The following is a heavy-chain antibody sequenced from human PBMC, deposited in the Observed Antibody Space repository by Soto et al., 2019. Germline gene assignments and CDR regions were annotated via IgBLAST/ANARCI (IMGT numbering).Heavy chain of an antibody. Sequence: TSETLSLTCAVYGGSFSGYYWSWIRQPPGKGLEWIGEINHSGSTNYNPSLKSRVTISVDTSKNQFSLKLSSVTAADTAVYYCARGRLRYNWNPRDYYYYGMDVWGQGTTVTVSS. J-gene: IGHJ6*02. CDR2: INHSGST. V-gene: IGHV4-34*01. D-gene: IGHD1-20*01. CDR1: GGSFSGYY. CDR3: ARGRLRYNWNPRDYYYYGMDV.